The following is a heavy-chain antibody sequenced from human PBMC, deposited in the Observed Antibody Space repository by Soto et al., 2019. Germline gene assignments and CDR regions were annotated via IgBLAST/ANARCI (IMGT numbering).Heavy chain of an antibody. J-gene: IGHJ6*02. CDR2: ISYDGSNK. V-gene: IGHV3-30-3*01. CDR3: ARGRQQLGYYYYGMDV. CDR1: GFTFTSYA. Sequence: ESGGGVVQPGRSLRLSCAASGFTFTSYAMHWVRQAPGKGLEWVAVISYDGSNKYYADSVKGRFTISRDNSKNTPYLQMNSLRAEDTAVYYCARGRQQLGYYYYGMDVWGQGTTVTVSS. D-gene: IGHD6-13*01.